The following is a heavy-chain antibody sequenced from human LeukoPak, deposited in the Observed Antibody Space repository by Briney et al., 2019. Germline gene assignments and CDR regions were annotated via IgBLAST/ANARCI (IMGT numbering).Heavy chain of an antibody. D-gene: IGHD1-1*01. CDR3: SRGGYNHGFDI. Sequence: PGGSLRLSCAASGFTFTNYAMSWVRQAPGKGLVWVSRINSDGSDTIYADSVKGRFTFSRDNAKNTLCLQMNSLRAEDTAVYYCSRGGYNHGFDIWGQGTMVTVSS. J-gene: IGHJ3*02. V-gene: IGHV3-74*01. CDR2: INSDGSDT. CDR1: GFTFTNYA.